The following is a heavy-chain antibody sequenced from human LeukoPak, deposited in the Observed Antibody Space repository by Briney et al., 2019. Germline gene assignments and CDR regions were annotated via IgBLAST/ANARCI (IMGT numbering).Heavy chain of an antibody. CDR3: ANHSGTYSFDN. CDR2: MISIGGST. V-gene: IGHV3-23*01. D-gene: IGHD1-26*01. Sequence: GGSLRLSCAASGFTFSNYAMSWVRQAPGKGLEWVSTMISIGGSTYYADSVKGRFTISRDNSKNMLYLQMNSLRAEDTAVYNCANHSGTYSFDNWGQGTLVTVSS. J-gene: IGHJ4*02. CDR1: GFTFSNYA.